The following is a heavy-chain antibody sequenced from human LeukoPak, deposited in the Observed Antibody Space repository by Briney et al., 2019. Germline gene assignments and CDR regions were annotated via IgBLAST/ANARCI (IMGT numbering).Heavy chain of an antibody. CDR1: GFSFISCG. CDR2: ISDYGRSK. CDR3: AKRPSDYGDYVSYFDY. J-gene: IGHJ4*02. Sequence: GGSLRLSCAASGFSFISCGMHWVRQAPGKGLEWVGVISDYGRSKDYADSVKGRFTISRDNSKDTLYPQMNSLRAEDTAVYYCAKRPSDYGDYVSYFDYWGQGTLVTVSS. D-gene: IGHD4-17*01. V-gene: IGHV3-30*18.